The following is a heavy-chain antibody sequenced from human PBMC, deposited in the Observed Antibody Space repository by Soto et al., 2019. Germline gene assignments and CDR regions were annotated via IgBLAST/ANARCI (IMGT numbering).Heavy chain of an antibody. CDR3: ARDEKGLVTDKKTSYGMDV. V-gene: IGHV1-69*01. J-gene: IGHJ6*02. Sequence: QVQLVQSGAEVKKPGSSVKVSCKASGGTFSSYAISWVRQAPGQGLEWMGGIIPIFGTANYAQKFQGRVTITADESTSTASMELSSLRSEDTAVYYCARDEKGLVTDKKTSYGMDVWGQGTTVTVSS. D-gene: IGHD3-9*01. CDR2: IIPIFGTA. CDR1: GGTFSSYA.